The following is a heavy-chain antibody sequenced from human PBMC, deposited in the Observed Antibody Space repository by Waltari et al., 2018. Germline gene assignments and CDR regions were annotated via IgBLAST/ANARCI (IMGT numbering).Heavy chain of an antibody. D-gene: IGHD4-17*01. Sequence: QVQLVQSGAEVKKPGSSVKISCKTSGGTLSSYSFSWMRQAPGQRLEWMGGFVPIFAAANYAQKFQSRVTFTADESTSTAYMELSSLRSEDTAVYYCAREGALRSDASDYWGQGTLVTVSS. CDR1: GGTLSSYS. J-gene: IGHJ4*02. V-gene: IGHV1-69*13. CDR2: FVPIFAAA. CDR3: AREGALRSDASDY.